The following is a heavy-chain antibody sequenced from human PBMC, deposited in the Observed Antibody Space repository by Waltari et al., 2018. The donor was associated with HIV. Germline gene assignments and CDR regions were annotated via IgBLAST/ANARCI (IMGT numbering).Heavy chain of an antibody. CDR3: ASPVGAARAFFYNVDV. CDR1: GFMFRSSW. CDR2: INSDASTT. Sequence: EVQLVESGGGLVQPGGSLRLSCAASGFMFRSSWMHWVRQVPGKGLEWVSRINSDASTTHYADSVKGRFTISRDNAKNILYLQMNSLGVEDTAIYYCASPVGAARAFFYNVDVWGQGTTVTVSS. V-gene: IGHV3-74*01. D-gene: IGHD2-15*01. J-gene: IGHJ6*02.